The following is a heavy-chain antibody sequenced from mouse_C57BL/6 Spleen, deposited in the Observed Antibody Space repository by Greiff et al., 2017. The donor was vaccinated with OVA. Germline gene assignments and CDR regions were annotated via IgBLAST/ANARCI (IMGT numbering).Heavy chain of an antibody. J-gene: IGHJ3*01. V-gene: IGHV1-18*01. CDR2: INPNNGGT. Sequence: EVQLQQSGPELVKPGASVKIPCKASGYTFTDYNMDWVKQSHGKSLEWIGDINPNNGGTIYNQKFKGKATLTVDKSSSTAYMELRSLTSEDTAVYYCARPYYYGSTAWCAYWGQGTLVTVSA. CDR1: GYTFTDYN. CDR3: ARPYYYGSTAWCAY. D-gene: IGHD1-1*01.